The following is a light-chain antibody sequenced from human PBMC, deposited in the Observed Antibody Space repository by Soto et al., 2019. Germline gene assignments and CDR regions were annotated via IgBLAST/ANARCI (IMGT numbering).Light chain of an antibody. J-gene: IGLJ1*01. CDR2: DVS. CDR1: SSDVGAYNY. V-gene: IGLV2-14*01. Sequence: QSVLTQPASVSGSPGQSITISCTGTSSDVGAYNYVSWYQQHPGNAPKLMIYDVSNRPSGVSNRFSGSKSGNTASLTISWLQAEDEADYYCSSYTTSSTPCVFGTGTKVTVL. CDR3: SSYTTSSTPCV.